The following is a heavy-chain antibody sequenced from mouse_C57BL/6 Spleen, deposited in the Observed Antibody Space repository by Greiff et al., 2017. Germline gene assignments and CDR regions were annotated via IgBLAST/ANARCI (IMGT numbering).Heavy chain of an antibody. Sequence: VQLQQPGAELVMPGASVKLSCKASGYTFTSYWMHWVKQRPGQGLEWIGEIDPSDSYTNYNQKFKGKSTMTVDKSSSTAYMQLSSLTSEDTAVYYCARSGSSFLGYWGQGTTLTVSS. J-gene: IGHJ2*01. D-gene: IGHD1-1*01. V-gene: IGHV1-69*01. CDR1: GYTFTSYW. CDR2: IDPSDSYT. CDR3: ARSGSSFLGY.